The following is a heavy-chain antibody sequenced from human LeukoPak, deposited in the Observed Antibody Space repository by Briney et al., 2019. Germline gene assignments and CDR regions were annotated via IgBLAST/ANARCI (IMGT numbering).Heavy chain of an antibody. CDR2: ISSSGGTI. J-gene: IGHJ4*02. CDR3: ARDSYYDSSGYYHRDFDY. D-gene: IGHD3-22*01. V-gene: IGHV3-48*03. Sequence: PGGSLRLSCAASGFTFDDYAMHWVRQAPGKGLEWVSYISSSGGTIYYADSVKGRFTISRDNAKNSLYLQMNSLRAEDTAVYYCARDSYYDSSGYYHRDFDYWGQGTLVTVSS. CDR1: GFTFDDYA.